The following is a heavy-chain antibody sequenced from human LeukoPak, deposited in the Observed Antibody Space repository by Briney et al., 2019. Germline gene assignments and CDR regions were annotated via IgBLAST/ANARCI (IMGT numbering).Heavy chain of an antibody. CDR1: GFTFSDYY. Sequence: PGGSLRLSCAASGFTFSDYYMSWIRQAPGKGLEWVSYISSSSSYTNYADSVKGRFTTSRDNAKNSLYLQMNSLRAEDTAVYYCAKDELRFLEWLLSRMDVWGQGTTVTVSS. V-gene: IGHV3-11*06. CDR2: ISSSSSYT. J-gene: IGHJ6*02. CDR3: AKDELRFLEWLLSRMDV. D-gene: IGHD3-3*01.